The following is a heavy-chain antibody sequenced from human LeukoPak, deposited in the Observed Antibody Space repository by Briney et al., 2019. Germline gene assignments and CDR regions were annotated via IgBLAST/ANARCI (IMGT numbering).Heavy chain of an antibody. V-gene: IGHV3-23*01. CDR1: GFTFSSYA. CDR3: AKDMAYYDSSGPLPY. J-gene: IGHJ4*02. Sequence: GGSLRLSCAASGFTFSSYAMSWVRQAPGKGLEWVSAISGSGGSTYYADSVKGRFTISRDNSKNTLYLQMNSLRAEDTAVYYCAKDMAYYDSSGPLPYWGPGTLVTVSS. CDR2: ISGSGGST. D-gene: IGHD3-22*01.